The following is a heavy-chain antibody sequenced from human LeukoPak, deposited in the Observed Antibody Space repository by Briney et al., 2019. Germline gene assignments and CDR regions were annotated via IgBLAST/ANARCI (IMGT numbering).Heavy chain of an antibody. Sequence: GGSLRLSCAASGFTFSSYAMNWVRQAPGKGLEWVSSISSSSSYIYYADSVKGRFTISRDNAKNSLYLQMNSLRAEDTAVYYCARAATYGSGSYTDYWGQGTLVTVSS. CDR3: ARAATYGSGSYTDY. CDR1: GFTFSSYA. CDR2: ISSSSSYI. V-gene: IGHV3-21*01. J-gene: IGHJ4*02. D-gene: IGHD3-10*01.